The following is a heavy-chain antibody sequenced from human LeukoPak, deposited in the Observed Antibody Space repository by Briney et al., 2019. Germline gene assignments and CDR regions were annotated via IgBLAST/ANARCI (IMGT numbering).Heavy chain of an antibody. Sequence: SETLSLTCTVSGDSIYSGGFYWSWIRQPPGKGLEWIGEINHSGSTNYNPSLKSRVTISVDTSKNQFSLKLSSVTAADTAVYYCARSAPYCGGDCYSHDFDYWGQGTLVTVSS. CDR3: ARSAPYCGGDCYSHDFDY. CDR1: GDSIYSGGFY. J-gene: IGHJ4*02. D-gene: IGHD2-21*02. V-gene: IGHV4-34*01. CDR2: INHSGST.